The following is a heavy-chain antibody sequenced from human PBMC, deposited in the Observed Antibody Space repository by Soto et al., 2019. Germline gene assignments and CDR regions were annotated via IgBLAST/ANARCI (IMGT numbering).Heavy chain of an antibody. V-gene: IGHV4-39*01. CDR3: TRGYFDGTLYSPPGE. Sequence: QVQLQESGPGLVKPSETLSLTCTVSGDSVSSDNVHWGWIRLPPGKGLEWIGVSYYTGTTHYNPSLKSRVTISVDTSQNQFSLKLSSVTAPDTAVYYGTRGYFDGTLYSPPGEWGPGTLVTVSS. CDR2: SYYTGTT. J-gene: IGHJ4*02. CDR1: GDSVSSDNVH. D-gene: IGHD3-9*01.